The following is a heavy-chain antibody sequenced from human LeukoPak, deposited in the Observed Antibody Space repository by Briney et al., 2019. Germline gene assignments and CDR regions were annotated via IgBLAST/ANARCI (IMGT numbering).Heavy chain of an antibody. J-gene: IGHJ4*02. CDR3: ARVAGYSSSWYYIDY. CDR2: IYTSGSI. Sequence: PSETLSLTCTVSGGSISSYYWSWIRQPAGKGLEWIGRIYTSGSITYNPSLKSRVSMSVDTSKNQFSLKLSSVTAADTAVYYCARVAGYSSSWYYIDYWGQGTLVTVSS. D-gene: IGHD6-13*01. CDR1: GGSISSYY. V-gene: IGHV4-4*07.